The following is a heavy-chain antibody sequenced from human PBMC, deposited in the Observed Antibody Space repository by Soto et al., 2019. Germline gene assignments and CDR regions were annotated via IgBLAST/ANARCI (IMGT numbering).Heavy chain of an antibody. CDR3: ARGYCGGDCSQTLAP. J-gene: IGHJ5*02. D-gene: IGHD2-21*02. CDR1: GFTFSSYG. CDR2: IWYDGSNK. Sequence: QVQLVESGGGVVQPGRSLRLSCAASGFTFSSYGMHWVRQAPGKGLEWVAVIWYDGSNKYYADSVKGRFTISRDNSKNTLYRRMNDLRAEDKAVYCGARGYCGGDCSQTLAPWGQGNLVTVSS. V-gene: IGHV3-33*01.